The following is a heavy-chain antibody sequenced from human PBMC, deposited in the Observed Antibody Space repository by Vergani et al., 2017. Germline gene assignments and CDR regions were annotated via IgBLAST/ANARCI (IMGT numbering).Heavy chain of an antibody. Sequence: QITLKESGPTLVKPTQTLTLTCTFSGFSLNTRGVSVAWIRQPPGKALDWLDLFYWNYDQHYSPSLNNRVTITKDTSKNQVVLTMTNMDYVDTGTYYCVYRKTEWGTTGCFYPLYYYYYMDVWGKGTTVTVSS. CDR3: VYRKTEWGTTGCFYPLYYYYYMDV. CDR1: GFSLNTRGVS. CDR2: FYWNYDQ. V-gene: IGHV2-5*04. D-gene: IGHD1-7*01. J-gene: IGHJ6*03.